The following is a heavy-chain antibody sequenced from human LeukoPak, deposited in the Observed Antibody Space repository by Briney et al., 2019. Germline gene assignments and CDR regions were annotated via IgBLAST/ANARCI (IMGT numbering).Heavy chain of an antibody. V-gene: IGHV3-23*01. CDR2: ISGSGGST. CDR3: AKPMVRGVIRGMDV. D-gene: IGHD3-10*01. J-gene: IGHJ6*02. CDR1: GFTFSSYA. Sequence: GGSLRLSCAASGFTFSSYAMSWVRQAPGKGLEWVSAISGSGGSTYYVDSVKGRFTISRDNSKNTLYLQMNSLRAEDTAVYYCAKPMVRGVIRGMDVWGQGTTVTVSS.